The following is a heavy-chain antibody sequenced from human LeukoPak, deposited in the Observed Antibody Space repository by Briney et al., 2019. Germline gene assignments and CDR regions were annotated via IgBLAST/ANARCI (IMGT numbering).Heavy chain of an antibody. CDR3: ARDPNVLGITPYYFDF. CDR1: GFTFSSYV. V-gene: IGHV3-30*04. J-gene: IGHJ4*02. Sequence: GGSLRLSCAASGFTFSSYVMHWVRQAPGKGLEWVAIISYDGSNEYYADPVKGRFTISRDNAKNSLFLKTDTLRGDDTGIYYCARDPNVLGITPYYFDFWGQGTLVTVSS. D-gene: IGHD3-10*02. CDR2: ISYDGSNE.